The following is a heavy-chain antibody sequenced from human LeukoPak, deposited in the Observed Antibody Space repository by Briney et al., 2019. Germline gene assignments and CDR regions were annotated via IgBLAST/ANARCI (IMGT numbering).Heavy chain of an antibody. J-gene: IGHJ3*02. V-gene: IGHV3-23*01. CDR2: ISGSGEST. CDR3: SKIPMDYYDSREGFDI. Sequence: GGSLRLSCAATGFSFSMFAMTWVRQAPGKGVEWVSSISGSGESTNYADSVKGRFTTSRDNSKNTLYLQMNSLRVEDTALYYCSKIPMDYYDSREGFDIWGQGTMVTVSS. CDR1: GFSFSMFA. D-gene: IGHD3-22*01.